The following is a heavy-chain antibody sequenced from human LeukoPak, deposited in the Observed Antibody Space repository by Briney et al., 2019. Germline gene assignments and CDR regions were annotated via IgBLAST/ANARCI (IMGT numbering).Heavy chain of an antibody. CDR1: GFTFGSYA. V-gene: IGHV3-23*01. CDR2: ISGSGDRT. CDR3: AKEFDSSGYFDD. D-gene: IGHD3-22*01. J-gene: IGHJ4*02. Sequence: PGGSLRLSCAASGFTFGSYAMSWVRQAPGKGLEWVAAISGSGDRTYYPDSVKGRFTISRDNSKNTVYLQMNSLRAEDTAIYYCAKEFDSSGYFDDWGQGTLVTVSS.